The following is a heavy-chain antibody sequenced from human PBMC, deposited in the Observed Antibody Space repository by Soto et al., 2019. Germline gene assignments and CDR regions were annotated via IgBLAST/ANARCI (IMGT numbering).Heavy chain of an antibody. CDR1: GFTFSSYS. D-gene: IGHD6-19*01. J-gene: IGHJ6*02. CDR3: ARVATVAGTALNLPSVRPGMDV. V-gene: IGHV3-48*02. CDR2: ISSSSSTI. Sequence: PGGSLRLSCAASGFTFSSYSMNWVRQAPGKGLEWVSYISSSSSTIYYADSVKGRFTISRDNAKNSLYLQMNSLRDEDTAVYYCARVATVAGTALNLPSVRPGMDVWGQGITVTVSS.